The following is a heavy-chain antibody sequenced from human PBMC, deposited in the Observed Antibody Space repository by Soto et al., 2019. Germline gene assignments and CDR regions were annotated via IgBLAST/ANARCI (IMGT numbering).Heavy chain of an antibody. V-gene: IGHV3-13*04. J-gene: IGHJ6*02. Sequence: GGSLRLSCAAYGFTFSSYDMHWVRQATGKGLEWVSAIGTAGDTYYPGSVKGRFTISRENAKNFLYFQMNILRAWDTAVYYCARGFGYGSETYGMDVWGQGT. CDR3: ARGFGYGSETYGMDV. CDR1: GFTFSSYD. D-gene: IGHD3-10*01. CDR2: IGTAGDT.